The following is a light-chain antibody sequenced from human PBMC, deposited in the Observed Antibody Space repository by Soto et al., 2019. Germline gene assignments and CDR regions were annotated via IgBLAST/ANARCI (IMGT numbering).Light chain of an antibody. V-gene: IGLV2-14*01. CDR3: SSYAGSSTLYV. CDR1: SSDVGGYNY. J-gene: IGLJ1*01. CDR2: DVS. Sequence: QSALTQPASVSGSPGQSITISCTGTSSDVGGYNYVSWYQQHPGKAPKLIIYDVSVRPSGVSNRFSGSKSGNTASLTISGLQAEDEADCYCSSYAGSSTLYVFGIGTKLTVL.